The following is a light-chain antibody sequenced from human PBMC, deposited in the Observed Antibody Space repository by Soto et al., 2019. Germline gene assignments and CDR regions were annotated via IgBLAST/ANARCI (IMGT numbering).Light chain of an antibody. Sequence: EIVLTKSPATLSLAPGERATLSCRASQSVGSSLACYQLKLGQAPRLLIYAASDRATGIPGRFSGSGSGTDFTLMIISLEPEDFAFYSCHQGSTWTWTFGQGTNVEIK. J-gene: IGKJ1*01. CDR2: AAS. CDR1: QSVGSS. V-gene: IGKV3-11*01. CDR3: HQGSTWTWT.